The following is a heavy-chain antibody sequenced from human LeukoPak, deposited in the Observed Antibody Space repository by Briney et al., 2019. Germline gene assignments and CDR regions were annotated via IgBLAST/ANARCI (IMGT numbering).Heavy chain of an antibody. CDR1: GGSISSYY. V-gene: IGHV4-59*01. J-gene: IGHJ4*02. CDR2: IYYSGST. Sequence: SETLSLTCTVSGGSISSYYWSWTRQPPGKGLEWIGYIYYSGSTNYNPSLKSRVTMSVDTSKNQFSLKLSSVTAADTAVYYCARVSRNRVATTLYYFDYWGQGTLVTVSS. CDR3: ARVSRNRVATTLYYFDY. D-gene: IGHD5-12*01.